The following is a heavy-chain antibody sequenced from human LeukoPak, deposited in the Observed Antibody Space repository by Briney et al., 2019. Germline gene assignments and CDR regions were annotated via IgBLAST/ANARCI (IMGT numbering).Heavy chain of an antibody. CDR3: ACRVTTVTSAFDI. J-gene: IGHJ3*02. D-gene: IGHD4-17*01. CDR1: GLTFSSYA. V-gene: IGHV3-64*04. CDR2: ISSNGGST. Sequence: GGSLRLSCSASGLTFSSYAMHWVRQAPGKGLEYVSAISSNGGSTYYADSVKGRFTISRDNSKNTLYLQMNSLRAEDTAVYYCACRVTTVTSAFDIWGQGTMVTVSS.